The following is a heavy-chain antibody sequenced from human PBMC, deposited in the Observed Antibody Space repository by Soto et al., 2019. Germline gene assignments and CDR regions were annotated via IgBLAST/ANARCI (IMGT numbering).Heavy chain of an antibody. V-gene: IGHV3-23*01. CDR2: ISGSGNRA. Sequence: EVQLLESGGGLVQPGGSLGLSCAVSGFNFTLHSMTWVRQPPGKGLQWVSSISGSGNRAYYEDSVKGRFIVSRDNSKNTLYLQMNRLRADDTALYYCARQTGGYYDSSRYPFDNWGQGTLVTASS. CDR1: GFNFTLHS. J-gene: IGHJ4*02. CDR3: ARQTGGYYDSSRYPFDN. D-gene: IGHD3-22*01.